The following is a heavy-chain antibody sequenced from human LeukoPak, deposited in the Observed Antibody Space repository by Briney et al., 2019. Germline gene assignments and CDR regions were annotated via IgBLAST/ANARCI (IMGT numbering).Heavy chain of an antibody. CDR2: ISMSSGMT. J-gene: IGHJ4*02. D-gene: IGHD1-26*01. Sequence: GGSLRLSCAASGFTFRTYSMKWVRQAPGKGLEWVSYISMSSGMTYSADSVKGRFTISRDNAKNSLYLQMNSLRDEDTAVYFCARDLNGSYRLVSWGQGTLVTVSS. CDR1: GFTFRTYS. V-gene: IGHV3-48*02. CDR3: ARDLNGSYRLVS.